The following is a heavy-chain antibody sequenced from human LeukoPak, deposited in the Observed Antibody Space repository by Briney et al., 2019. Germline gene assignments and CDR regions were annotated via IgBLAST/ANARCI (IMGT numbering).Heavy chain of an antibody. CDR2: IYYSGST. CDR3: ASRDYGDFDY. Sequence: SETLSLTCTVSGGSISSRSYYWGWIRQPPGKGLEWIGSIYYSGSTYYNPSLKSRVTISVDTSKNQFSLKLSSVTAADTAVYYSASRDYGDFDYWGQGTLVTVSS. CDR1: GGSISSRSYY. J-gene: IGHJ4*02. V-gene: IGHV4-39*01. D-gene: IGHD4-17*01.